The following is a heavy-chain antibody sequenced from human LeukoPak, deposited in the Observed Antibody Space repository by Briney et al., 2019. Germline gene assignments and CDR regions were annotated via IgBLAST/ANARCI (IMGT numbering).Heavy chain of an antibody. V-gene: IGHV3-23*01. CDR3: PCIAAAGTSAGHDY. J-gene: IGHJ4*02. CDR1: GFTFSNFA. Sequence: GGSLRLPCAASGFTFSNFALAWVRQAPGKGLEWVSVISGNGGTTYYADSVKGRFTISRDNSKNTLYLQMNSLRAEDTAVYYCPCIAAAGTSAGHDYWGQGTLVTVSS. D-gene: IGHD6-13*01. CDR2: ISGNGGTT.